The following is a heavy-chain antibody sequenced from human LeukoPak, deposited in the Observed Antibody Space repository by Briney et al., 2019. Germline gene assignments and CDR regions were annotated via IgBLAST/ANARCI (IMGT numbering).Heavy chain of an antibody. V-gene: IGHV3-48*01. Sequence: PGGSLRLSCAASGFTFSTYGMNWVRQAPGKGLEWVSYTSNSGSVIYYADSVKGRFTISRDNAKNSLYPQMNSLRADDTAVYYCARARSGYYFDYWGQGTLVTVSS. CDR3: ARARSGYYFDY. CDR2: TSNSGSVI. J-gene: IGHJ4*02. D-gene: IGHD6-19*01. CDR1: GFTFSTYG.